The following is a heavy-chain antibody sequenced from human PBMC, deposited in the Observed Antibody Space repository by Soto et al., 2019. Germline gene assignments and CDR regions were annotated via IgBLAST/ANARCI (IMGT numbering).Heavy chain of an antibody. Sequence: QLQLQESGPGLVKASETLSLTCTVSGASISSRTNYWGWIRQPPGKGLEWIGSISYSGSTHYNPSLMSRATISVDTSKNQFSLKMNSVPAADTAVYFCARGRDGYNWDYWGQGTLVTVSS. CDR2: ISYSGST. J-gene: IGHJ4*02. D-gene: IGHD5-12*01. V-gene: IGHV4-39*01. CDR3: ARGRDGYNWDY. CDR1: GASISSRTNY.